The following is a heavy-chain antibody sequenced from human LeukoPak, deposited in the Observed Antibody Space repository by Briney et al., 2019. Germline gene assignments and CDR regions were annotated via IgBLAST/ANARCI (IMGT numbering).Heavy chain of an antibody. CDR2: IYHSGAT. CDR1: GYSITSSSW. Sequence: SETLSLTCAVSGYSITSSSWWGWIRQPPGKGLEWIGYIYHSGATYYNPSLQSRVTMSVDTSKNQFSLKLSSVTAVDTAVYYCARKENVYYYFDYWGQGTLVTVSS. V-gene: IGHV4-28*01. CDR3: ARKENVYYYFDY. J-gene: IGHJ4*02. D-gene: IGHD3-10*01.